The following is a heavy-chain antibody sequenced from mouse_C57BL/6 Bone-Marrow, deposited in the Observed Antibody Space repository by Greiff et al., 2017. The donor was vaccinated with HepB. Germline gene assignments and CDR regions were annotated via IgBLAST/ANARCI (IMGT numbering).Heavy chain of an antibody. Sequence: QVQLQQHGAELVKPGASVKMSCKASGYTFTSYWITWVKQRPGQGLEWIGDIYPGSGSTNYNEKFKSKATLTVDTSSSTAYMQLSSLTSEDSAVYYCARPPTVVATRDAMDYWGQGTSVTVSS. D-gene: IGHD1-1*01. J-gene: IGHJ4*01. CDR2: IYPGSGST. CDR1: GYTFTSYW. CDR3: ARPPTVVATRDAMDY. V-gene: IGHV1-55*01.